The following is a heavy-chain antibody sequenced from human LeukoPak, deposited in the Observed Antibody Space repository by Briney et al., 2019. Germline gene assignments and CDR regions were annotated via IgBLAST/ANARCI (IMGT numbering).Heavy chain of an antibody. CDR3: AKDSVSQNGIFDPFDI. CDR1: GFTFSIYA. J-gene: IGHJ3*02. Sequence: GGTLRLSCAVSGFTFSIYAMTWVRQAPGKGLEWVSSIEGDGSGTYYTDSARGRFIVSRDNSKNTLFLQMNRLRAEDAAVYYCAKDSVSQNGIFDPFDIWGQGTLVTVSS. CDR2: IEGDGSGT. V-gene: IGHV3-23*03. D-gene: IGHD2-15*01.